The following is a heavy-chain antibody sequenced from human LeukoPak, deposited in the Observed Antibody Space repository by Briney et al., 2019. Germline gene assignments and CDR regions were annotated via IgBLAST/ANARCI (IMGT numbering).Heavy chain of an antibody. CDR3: AKDMGYSYGYGMDY. Sequence: GGSLRLSCAASGFTFDDYAMHWVRQAPGKGLEWVSGISWNSGSIGYADSVKGRFTISRDNAKNSLYLQMNSLRAEDMALYYCAKDMGYSYGYGMDYWGQGTLVTVSS. CDR2: ISWNSGSI. D-gene: IGHD5-18*01. V-gene: IGHV3-9*03. J-gene: IGHJ4*02. CDR1: GFTFDDYA.